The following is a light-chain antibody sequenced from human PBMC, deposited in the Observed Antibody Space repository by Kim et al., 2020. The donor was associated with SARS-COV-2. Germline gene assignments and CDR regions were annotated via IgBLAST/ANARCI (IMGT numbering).Light chain of an antibody. CDR1: RLGNKY. CDR2: QDV. J-gene: IGLJ2*01. V-gene: IGLV3-1*01. CDR3: QAWDSGTVV. Sequence: VSPGQTASITCSGDRLGNKYVSWYQQKPGQSPILVIYQDVKRPSGIPERFSGSNPGNTATLTISGTQAMDEADYYCQAWDSGTVVFGGGTRLTVL.